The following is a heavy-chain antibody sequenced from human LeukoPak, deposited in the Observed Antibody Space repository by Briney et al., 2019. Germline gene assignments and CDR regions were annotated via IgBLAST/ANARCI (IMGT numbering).Heavy chain of an antibody. V-gene: IGHV5-10-1*01. CDR2: IDPSDSYT. D-gene: IGHD3-10*01. CDR1: GYSFTSYW. Sequence: GESLKISCKGSGYSFTSYWISWVRQMPGKGLEWMGRIDPSDSYTNHSPFFQGHVTISADKSISTAYLQWSSLKASDTAMYYCARPYYYGSGSYGMDVWGQGTTVTVSS. J-gene: IGHJ6*02. CDR3: ARPYYYGSGSYGMDV.